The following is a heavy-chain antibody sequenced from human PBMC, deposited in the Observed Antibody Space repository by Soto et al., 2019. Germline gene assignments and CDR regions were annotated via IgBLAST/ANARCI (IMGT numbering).Heavy chain of an antibody. Sequence: PSETLSLTCTVSGGSISSYYWSWIRQPPGKGLEWIGYIYYSGSTNYNPSLKSRVTISVDTSKNQFSLKLSSVTAADTAVYYCARGCWWLAQYYYYGLDVWGQETMVTVSS. D-gene: IGHD2-8*02. V-gene: IGHV4-59*01. CDR3: ARGCWWLAQYYYYGLDV. CDR1: GGSISSYY. CDR2: IYYSGST. J-gene: IGHJ6*01.